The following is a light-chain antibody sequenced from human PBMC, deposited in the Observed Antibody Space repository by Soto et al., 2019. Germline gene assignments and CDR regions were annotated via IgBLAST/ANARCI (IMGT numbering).Light chain of an antibody. J-gene: IGKJ4*01. Sequence: DIQMTQSPSSLSASVGDRVTITCQARQDISNYLNLYQQKPGKAPKLLIYDASNLETLVPSRFSGSGSATDFTFTIRSLQPEDLATYYCEQYDHLHLNFGRGTNEDI. V-gene: IGKV1-33*01. CDR1: QDISNY. CDR3: EQYDHLHLN. CDR2: DAS.